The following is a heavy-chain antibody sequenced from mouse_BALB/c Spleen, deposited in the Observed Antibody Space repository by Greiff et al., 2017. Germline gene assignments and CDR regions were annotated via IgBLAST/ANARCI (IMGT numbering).Heavy chain of an antibody. CDR3: AKHGDYGSSYGYFDV. V-gene: IGHV2-6-5*01. CDR2: IWGGGST. J-gene: IGHJ1*01. CDR1: GFSLTDYG. Sequence: QVQLKQSGPGLVAPSQSLSITCTVSGFSLTDYGVSWIRQPPGKGLEWLGVIWGGGSTYYNSALKSRLSISKDNSKSQVFLKMNSLQTDDTAMYYCAKHGDYGSSYGYFDVWGAGTTVTVSS. D-gene: IGHD1-1*01.